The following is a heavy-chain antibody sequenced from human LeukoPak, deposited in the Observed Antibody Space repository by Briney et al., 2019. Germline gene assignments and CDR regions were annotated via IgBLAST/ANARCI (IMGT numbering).Heavy chain of an antibody. Sequence: ASVKVSCKASGYTFTSYGISWVRQAPGQGLEWMGWISAYNGNTNYAQKLQGRVTMTTDTSTSTAYMELRSLRSDDTAVYYCARHGSMSGVIIIRDYYYGMDVWGQGTTVTVSS. CDR1: GYTFTSYG. V-gene: IGHV1-18*01. D-gene: IGHD3-10*01. CDR2: ISAYNGNT. J-gene: IGHJ6*02. CDR3: ARHGSMSGVIIIRDYYYGMDV.